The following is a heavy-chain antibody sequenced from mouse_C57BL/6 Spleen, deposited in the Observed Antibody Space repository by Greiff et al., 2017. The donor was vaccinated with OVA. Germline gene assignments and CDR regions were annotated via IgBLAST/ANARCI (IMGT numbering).Heavy chain of an antibody. V-gene: IGHV3-1*01. D-gene: IGHD2-3*01. CDR3: ARDSGGGYFWYFDV. CDR1: GYSITSGYD. CDR2: ISYSGST. J-gene: IGHJ1*03. Sequence: VQLQQSGPGMVKPSQSLSLTCTVTGYSITSGYDWHWIRHFPGNKLEWMGYISYSGSTNYNPSLKSRISITHDTSKNHFFLKLNSVTTEDTATYYCARDSGGGYFWYFDVWGTGTTVTVSS.